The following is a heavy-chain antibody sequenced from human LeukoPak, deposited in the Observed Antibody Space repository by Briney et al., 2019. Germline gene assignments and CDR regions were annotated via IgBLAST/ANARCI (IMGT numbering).Heavy chain of an antibody. CDR3: ARGPLINSRGRHAHFDF. V-gene: IGHV1-18*01. D-gene: IGHD3-22*01. Sequence: ASVKVSCKASGYTFTSYGISWVRQAPGQGLEWMGWISAYNGNTNYAQKLQGRVTMTTDTSTSTAYMELRSLRSDDTAVYYCARGPLINSRGRHAHFDFWGQGTGVTVSS. CDR1: GYTFTSYG. CDR2: ISAYNGNT. J-gene: IGHJ4*02.